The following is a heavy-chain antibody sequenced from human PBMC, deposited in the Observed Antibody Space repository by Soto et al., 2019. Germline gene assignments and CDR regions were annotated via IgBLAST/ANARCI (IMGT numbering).Heavy chain of an antibody. CDR1: GFTFSSYA. CDR3: ARTSYPSSSWYGGMDV. V-gene: IGHV3-30-3*01. CDR2: ISYDGSNK. J-gene: IGHJ6*02. D-gene: IGHD6-13*01. Sequence: QVQLVESGGGVVQPGRSLRLSCAASGFTFSSYAMHWVRQAPGKGLEWVAVISYDGSNKYYADSVKGRFTISRDNSKNTLYLQMNSLRAEDTAVYYCARTSYPSSSWYGGMDVWGQGTTVTVSS.